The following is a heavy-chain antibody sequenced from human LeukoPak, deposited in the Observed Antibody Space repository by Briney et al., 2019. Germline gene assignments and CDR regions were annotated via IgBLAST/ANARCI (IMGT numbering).Heavy chain of an antibody. CDR1: GGSVNIGSYY. CDR2: IYYSGST. CDR3: ARGGGDGYNYYYYYGMDV. V-gene: IGHV4-61*01. D-gene: IGHD5-24*01. J-gene: IGHJ6*02. Sequence: SETLSLTCTVSGGSVNIGSYYWSWIRQPPGKGLEWIGYIYYSGSTNYNPSLKSRVTISVDTSKNQFSLKLSSVTAADTAVYYGARGGGDGYNYYYYYGMDVWGQGTTVTVSS.